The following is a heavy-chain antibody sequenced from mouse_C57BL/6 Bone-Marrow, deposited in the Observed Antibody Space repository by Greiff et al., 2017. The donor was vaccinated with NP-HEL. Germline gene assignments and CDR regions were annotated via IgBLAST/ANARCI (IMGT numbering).Heavy chain of an antibody. CDR1: GFNIKDDY. V-gene: IGHV14-4*01. J-gene: IGHJ4*01. CDR3: TRAYYGSSGAMDY. CDR2: IDPENGDT. D-gene: IGHD1-1*01. Sequence: EVHLVESGAELVRPGASVKLSCTASGFNIKDDYMHWVKQRPEQGLEWIGWIDPENGDTEYASKFQGKATITADTSSNTAYLQLSSLTSEDTAVYYCTRAYYGSSGAMDYWGQGTSVTVSS.